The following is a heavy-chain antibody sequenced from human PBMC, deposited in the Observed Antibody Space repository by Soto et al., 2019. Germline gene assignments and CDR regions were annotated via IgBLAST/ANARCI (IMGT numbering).Heavy chain of an antibody. Sequence: SETLSLTCTVSGGSISRSSFFWGWIRQPPGKGLEWIGSIGNIYYSGSTYYNPSLKGRVTISVDTSKNQFSLKLSSVTAADTAVYYCASSGYYDTSGYYFYFDYWGQETLVTVSS. CDR2: IGNIYYSGST. CDR3: ASSGYYDTSGYYFYFDY. V-gene: IGHV4-39*01. D-gene: IGHD3-22*01. J-gene: IGHJ4*02. CDR1: GGSISRSSFF.